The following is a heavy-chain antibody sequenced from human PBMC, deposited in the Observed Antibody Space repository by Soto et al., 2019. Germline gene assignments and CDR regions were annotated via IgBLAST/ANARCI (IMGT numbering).Heavy chain of an antibody. CDR1: GFTFTTYG. Sequence: QAQLVESGGGAVQPGRSLRLSCAAPGFTFTTYGMHWVRQAPGKGLEWVAVISYDGRSKYYADSVKGRFTVSRDNSNNTVYLQLNSLRAEDTAVYYCAKDTFAYCSGGSCLYCYGMDVWGQGTTVTVSS. D-gene: IGHD2-15*01. J-gene: IGHJ6*02. V-gene: IGHV3-30*18. CDR3: AKDTFAYCSGGSCLYCYGMDV. CDR2: ISYDGRSK.